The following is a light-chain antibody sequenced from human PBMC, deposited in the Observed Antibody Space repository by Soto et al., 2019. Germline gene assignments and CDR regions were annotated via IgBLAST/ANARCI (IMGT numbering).Light chain of an antibody. Sequence: AIQLTQSPSSLSASVGDRVTITCRASQGISSALAWYQQKPGKSPNLLIYDVSSLERGVPSRFSGSGTGTAFTLTISSLQPEDFATYSCQQFNNYPALTFGGGTKVEIK. CDR1: QGISSA. CDR3: QQFNNYPALT. CDR2: DVS. J-gene: IGKJ4*01. V-gene: IGKV1D-13*01.